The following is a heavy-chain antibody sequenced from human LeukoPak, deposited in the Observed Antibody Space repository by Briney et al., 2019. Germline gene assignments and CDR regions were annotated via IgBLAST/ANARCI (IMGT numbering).Heavy chain of an antibody. Sequence: PGGSLRLSCAASEFPFSMYWMNWVRQAPGKGLEWVANINQDGSEKNYVDSVKGRFTISRDNAKNSLFLQMNSLRAEDTAVYYCARGGFVFDYWGQGTLVTVSS. CDR1: EFPFSMYW. J-gene: IGHJ4*02. CDR2: INQDGSEK. D-gene: IGHD3-16*01. CDR3: ARGGFVFDY. V-gene: IGHV3-7*01.